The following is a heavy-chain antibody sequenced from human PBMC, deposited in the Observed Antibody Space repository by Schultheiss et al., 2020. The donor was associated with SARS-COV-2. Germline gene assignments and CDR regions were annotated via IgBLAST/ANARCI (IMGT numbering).Heavy chain of an antibody. D-gene: IGHD4-17*01. Sequence: SETLSLTCTVSGGSISSYYWSWIRQPPGKGLEWIGYIYYSGSTYYNPSLKSRVTISVDTSKNQFSLKLSSVTAADTAVYYCARSSVTPVWYFDLWGQGTLVTVSS. CDR1: GGSISSYY. CDR2: IYYSGST. CDR3: ARSSVTPVWYFDL. J-gene: IGHJ2*01. V-gene: IGHV4-59*06.